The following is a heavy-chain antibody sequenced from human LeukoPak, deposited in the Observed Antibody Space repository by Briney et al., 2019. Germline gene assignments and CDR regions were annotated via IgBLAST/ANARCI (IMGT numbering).Heavy chain of an antibody. CDR3: ARATRYCSGGSCVYYFDY. V-gene: IGHV3-74*01. CDR1: GFTFSSYW. D-gene: IGHD2-15*01. CDR2: INSDGSST. J-gene: IGHJ4*02. Sequence: WGSLRLSCAASGFTFSSYWMHWVRQAPGKGLVWVSRINSDGSSTGYADSVKGRFTISRDNAKNTLYLQMNSLRAEDTAVYYCARATRYCSGGSCVYYFDYWGQGTLVTVSS.